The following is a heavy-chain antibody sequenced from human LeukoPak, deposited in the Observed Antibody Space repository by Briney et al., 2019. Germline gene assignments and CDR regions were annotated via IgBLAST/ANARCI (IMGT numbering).Heavy chain of an antibody. D-gene: IGHD3-10*01. Sequence: GRSLRLSCAASGFTFDDYAMHWVRQAPGKGLEWVSGISWNSGSIGYADSVKGRFTISRDNAKNSLYLQVNSLRAEDTALYYCASREKDYFDYWGQGTLVTVSS. CDR3: ASREKDYFDY. CDR1: GFTFDDYA. J-gene: IGHJ4*02. V-gene: IGHV3-9*01. CDR2: ISWNSGSI.